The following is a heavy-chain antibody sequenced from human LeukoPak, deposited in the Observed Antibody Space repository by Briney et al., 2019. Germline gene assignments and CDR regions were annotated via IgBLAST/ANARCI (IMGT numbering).Heavy chain of an antibody. CDR1: GFTFSSYA. J-gene: IGHJ4*02. Sequence: GGSLRLSCAASGFTFSSYAMSWVRQAPGKGLEWVSAISGSGGSTYYADSVKGRFTISRDNSKNTLYLQMNSLRAEDTAVYYCAKGHGLLWFGGEDYWGQGTLVTVSS. V-gene: IGHV3-23*01. CDR3: AKGHGLLWFGGEDY. D-gene: IGHD3-10*01. CDR2: ISGSGGST.